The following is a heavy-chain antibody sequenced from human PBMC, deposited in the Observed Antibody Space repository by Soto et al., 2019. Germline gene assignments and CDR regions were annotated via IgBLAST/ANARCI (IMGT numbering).Heavy chain of an antibody. CDR1: GFTFSSYA. D-gene: IGHD3-22*01. Sequence: GGSLRLSCAASGFTFSSYAMRWVRQAPGKGLEWVSSISGSGGSTYYADSVKGRFTISRDNSKNTLYLQMNSLRAEDTAVYYCAKARYYDSTGYLYYFDYWGQGTLVTVSS. CDR3: AKARYYDSTGYLYYFDY. CDR2: ISGSGGST. J-gene: IGHJ4*02. V-gene: IGHV3-23*01.